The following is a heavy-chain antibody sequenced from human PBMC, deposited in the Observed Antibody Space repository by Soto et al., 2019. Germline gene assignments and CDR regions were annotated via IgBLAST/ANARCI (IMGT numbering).Heavy chain of an antibody. CDR2: ISYDGSNK. CDR1: GFTFSNYA. Sequence: QVQLVESGGGVVQPGRSLRLSCAASGFTFSNYAMHWVRQAPGKGLEWVAVISYDGSNKYYADSVKGRFTISRDNSKNSLYLQMASLRAEDTAMSYCARDQEAGGAIDYGGQGTLFTVSS. V-gene: IGHV3-30-3*01. J-gene: IGHJ4*02. D-gene: IGHD3-10*01. CDR3: ARDQEAGGAIDY.